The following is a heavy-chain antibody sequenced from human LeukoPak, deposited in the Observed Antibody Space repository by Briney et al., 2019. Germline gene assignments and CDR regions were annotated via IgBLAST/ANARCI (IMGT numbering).Heavy chain of an antibody. D-gene: IGHD1-26*01. V-gene: IGHV4-59*08. J-gene: IGHJ3*02. CDR3: ARHDPIVGTPDAFDI. Sequence: SETLSLTCTVSGGSISSYYGSWIRQPPGKGLEWIGYIYYSGSTDYNPSLKSRVTISLDTSKNQFSLKLSSVTAADTAVYYCARHDPIVGTPDAFDIWGQGTMVTVSS. CDR2: IYYSGST. CDR1: GGSISSYY.